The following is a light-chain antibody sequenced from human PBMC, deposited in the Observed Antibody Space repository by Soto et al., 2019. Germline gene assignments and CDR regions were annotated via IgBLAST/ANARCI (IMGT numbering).Light chain of an antibody. CDR1: QGISSY. V-gene: IGKV1-39*01. Sequence: DIQMTQSPSSLSASVGDRVTITCRASQGISSYLNWYQQKPGTAPKLLIYAASSLQSGVPSRFSGSGSGTDFTLTISSLQPEDFATYHCQQSYSTPYTFGQGTKVDIK. CDR3: QQSYSTPYT. CDR2: AAS. J-gene: IGKJ2*01.